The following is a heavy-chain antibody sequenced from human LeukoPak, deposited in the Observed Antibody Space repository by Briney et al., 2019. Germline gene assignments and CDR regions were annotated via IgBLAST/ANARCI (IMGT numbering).Heavy chain of an antibody. Sequence: PSETLSLTCTVSGGSVSSYYWSWIRQPPGKGLEWIGYIYYSGSTNYNPSLKSRVTISVDTSKNQFSLNLSSVTAADTAVYYCARSGYYYDSLDYWGQGTLVTVSS. J-gene: IGHJ4*02. CDR1: GGSVSSYY. CDR2: IYYSGST. V-gene: IGHV4-59*08. CDR3: ARSGYYYDSLDY. D-gene: IGHD3-22*01.